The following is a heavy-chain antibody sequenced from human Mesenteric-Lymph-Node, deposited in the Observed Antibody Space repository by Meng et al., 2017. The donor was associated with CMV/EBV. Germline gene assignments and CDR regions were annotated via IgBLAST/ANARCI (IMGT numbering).Heavy chain of an antibody. CDR1: GSLISGHYH. CDR3: ARGDLYDSAGYYFDI. Sequence: GSLISGHYHWNWIRQPPGKGLEWIGYISHSGNTYYNPSLRSRVTISLDRSKNQFSLSLSTVTAADTAVYYCARGDLYDSAGYYFDIWGQGTLVTVSS. V-gene: IGHV4-30-2*01. D-gene: IGHD3-22*01. J-gene: IGHJ4*02. CDR2: ISHSGNT.